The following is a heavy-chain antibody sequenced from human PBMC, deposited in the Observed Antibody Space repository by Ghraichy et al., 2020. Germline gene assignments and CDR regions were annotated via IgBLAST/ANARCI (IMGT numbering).Heavy chain of an antibody. CDR2: INHSGST. J-gene: IGHJ4*02. CDR1: GGSFSGYY. D-gene: IGHD2-2*01. CDR3: ARVGIPAASTPFDY. V-gene: IGHV4-34*01. Sequence: SETLSLTCAVYGGSFSGYYWSWIRQPPGKGLEWIGEINHSGSTNYNPSLKSRVTISVDTSKNQFSLKLSSVTAADTAVYYCARVGIPAASTPFDYWGQGTLATVSS.